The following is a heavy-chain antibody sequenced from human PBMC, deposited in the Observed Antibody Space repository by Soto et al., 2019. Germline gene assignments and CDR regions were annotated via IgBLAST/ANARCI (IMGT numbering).Heavy chain of an antibody. D-gene: IGHD1-26*01. CDR2: ISENGDRQ. V-gene: IGHV3-30-3*01. CDR1: GLTFTSSS. Sequence: VQLVQSGGGVVQAGNSLRLSCTPSGLTFTSSSFHWVRQAPGKGLEWVAVISENGDRQYSTESVRGRFLISRDNSKNTVYLQMNSLRPEDTGVYFCARRLATSVSALGYWGQGALVTVSS. CDR3: ARRLATSVSALGY. J-gene: IGHJ4*02.